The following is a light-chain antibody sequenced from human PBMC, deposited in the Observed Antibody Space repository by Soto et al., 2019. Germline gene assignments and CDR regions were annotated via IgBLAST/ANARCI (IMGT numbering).Light chain of an antibody. CDR2: GAS. CDR3: QQYNNCPPA. J-gene: IGKJ4*01. V-gene: IGKV3-15*01. Sequence: EIVMTQSPATLSVSPGERATLSGRASQSVSSNLAWYQQNPGQAPRLLIYGASTRATGIPARFSGSGSGTEFTLTISSLQSEDFAVYYCQQYNNCPPAFGGGTKVEIK. CDR1: QSVSSN.